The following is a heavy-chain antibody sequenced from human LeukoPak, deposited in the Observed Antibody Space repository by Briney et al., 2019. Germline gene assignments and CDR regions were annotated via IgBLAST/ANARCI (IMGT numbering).Heavy chain of an antibody. D-gene: IGHD2-15*01. CDR1: GGSISSYY. V-gene: IGHV4-59*08. J-gene: IGHJ3*02. CDR3: ATCSGGSCYSAFDI. CDR2: IYYSGST. Sequence: SETLSLTCTVSGGSISSYYWSWTRQPPGKGLEWIGYIYYSGSTNYNPSLKSRVTISVDTSKNQFSLKLSSVTAADTAVYYCATCSGGSCYSAFDIWGQGTMVTVSS.